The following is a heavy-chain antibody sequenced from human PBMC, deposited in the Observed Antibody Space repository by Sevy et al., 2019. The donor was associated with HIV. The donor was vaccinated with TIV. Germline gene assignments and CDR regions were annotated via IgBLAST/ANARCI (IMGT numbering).Heavy chain of an antibody. CDR3: ARGSGYSSSWYGNYYYYYGMDV. J-gene: IGHJ6*02. CDR2: IYYSGST. D-gene: IGHD6-13*01. V-gene: IGHV4-59*13. Sequence: SETLSLTCTVSGGSISSYYWSWIRQPPGKGLEWIGYIYYSGSTNYNPSLKSRVTISLDTSKNQFSLKLGSVTAADTAVYYCARGSGYSSSWYGNYYYYYGMDVWGQGTTVTVSS. CDR1: GGSISSYY.